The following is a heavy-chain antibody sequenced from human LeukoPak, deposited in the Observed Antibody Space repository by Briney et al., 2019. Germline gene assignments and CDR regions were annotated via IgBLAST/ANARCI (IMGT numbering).Heavy chain of an antibody. V-gene: IGHV1-69*05. CDR3: ARDLYRTGGGDY. CDR1: GGTFISYA. CDR2: IIPIFGTA. J-gene: IGHJ4*02. Sequence: SVKVSCKASGGTFISYAISWVRQAPGQGREWMGGIIPIFGTANYAQRFQGRVTITTDESTSTAYMELSSLRSEDTAVYYCARDLYRTGGGDYWGQGTLVTVSS. D-gene: IGHD2-8*02.